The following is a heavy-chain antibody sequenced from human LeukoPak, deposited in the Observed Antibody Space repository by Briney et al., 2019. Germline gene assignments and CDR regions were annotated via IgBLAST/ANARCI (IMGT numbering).Heavy chain of an antibody. J-gene: IGHJ4*02. CDR2: IYSGAGS. V-gene: IGHV3-53*01. Sequence: GGSLRLSCAASGFTVSDSYMTWVRQAPGKGLDWVSVIYSGAGSYYADSVKGRFTISRDNSKNTVYLQMNSLRDEDTAIYYCAKEGNGALDYWGRGTLVTVSS. CDR3: AKEGNGALDY. D-gene: IGHD2-8*01. CDR1: GFTVSDSY.